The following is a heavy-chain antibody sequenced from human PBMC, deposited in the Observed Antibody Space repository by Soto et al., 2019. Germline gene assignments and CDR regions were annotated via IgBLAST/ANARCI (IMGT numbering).Heavy chain of an antibody. Sequence: QVQLQQWGAGLLKPSETLSLTCAVYGGSFSGYYWSWIRQPPGKGLEWIGEINHSGSTNYNPSLKRPGTTPVDPSKNQSSLQRTAGTAADTAVYYCARALPPWGSYRSDSRTLAAWGQGTLVTVSS. D-gene: IGHD3-16*02. V-gene: IGHV4-34*01. CDR3: ARALPPWGSYRSDSRTLAA. J-gene: IGHJ4*02. CDR2: INHSGST. CDR1: GGSFSGYY.